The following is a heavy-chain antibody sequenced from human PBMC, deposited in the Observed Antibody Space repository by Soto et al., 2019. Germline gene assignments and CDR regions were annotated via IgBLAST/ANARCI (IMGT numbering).Heavy chain of an antibody. J-gene: IGHJ6*02. CDR1: GFTFSDYY. V-gene: IGHV3-11*06. Sequence: GGSLRLSCVASGFTFSDYYMSWIRQAPGKGLECISYISSSGSYTNYADSVKGRFTISRDNAKNSLNLQMNSLRAEDTAVYYCARVSVGYGMDVWGQGTTVTVSS. CDR2: ISSSGSYT. CDR3: ARVSVGYGMDV.